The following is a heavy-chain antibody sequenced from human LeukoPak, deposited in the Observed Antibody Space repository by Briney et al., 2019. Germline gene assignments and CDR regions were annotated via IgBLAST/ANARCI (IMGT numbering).Heavy chain of an antibody. V-gene: IGHV1-2*02. D-gene: IGHD2-2*01. CDR3: ARSVVVIPAATLDRYYFDY. CDR1: GYTFTGYY. Sequence: ASVKVSCKVSGYTFTGYYLHWVRQAPGQGLEWMGWINPNSGGTNAAQKFQGRLTMTRDTSISTAYMELRRLRSDDTAVYYCARSVVVIPAATLDRYYFDYWGQGTLVTVSS. J-gene: IGHJ4*02. CDR2: INPNSGGT.